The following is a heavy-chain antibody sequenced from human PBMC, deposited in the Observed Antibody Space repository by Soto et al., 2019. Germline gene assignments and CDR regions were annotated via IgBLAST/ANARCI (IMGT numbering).Heavy chain of an antibody. CDR2: INHSGST. Sequence: SETLSLTCAVYGGSFSGYYWSWIRQPPGKGLEWIGEINHSGSTNYNPSLKSRVTISVDTSKNQFSLKLSSVTAADTAVYYCARAIVVVVAATRGDWFDHWGQGTLVTVSS. CDR1: GGSFSGYY. CDR3: ARAIVVVVAATRGDWFDH. J-gene: IGHJ5*02. D-gene: IGHD2-15*01. V-gene: IGHV4-34*01.